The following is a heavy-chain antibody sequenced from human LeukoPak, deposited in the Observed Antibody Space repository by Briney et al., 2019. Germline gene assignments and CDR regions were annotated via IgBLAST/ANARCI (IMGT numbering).Heavy chain of an antibody. CDR1: GGSISSYY. Sequence: SETLSLTCTVSGGSISSYYWSWIRQPPGKGLEWIGYIYYSWSTNYNPSLKSRVTISVDTSKNQFSLKLSSVTAADTAVYYCARATVYYYDSSGYYFDYWGQGTLVTVSS. CDR3: ARATVYYYDSSGYYFDY. D-gene: IGHD3-22*01. J-gene: IGHJ4*02. CDR2: IYYSWST. V-gene: IGHV4-59*01.